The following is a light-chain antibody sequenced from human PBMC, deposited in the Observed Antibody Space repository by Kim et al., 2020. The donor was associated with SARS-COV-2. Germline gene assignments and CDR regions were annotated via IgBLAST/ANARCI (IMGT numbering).Light chain of an antibody. CDR2: ATS. J-gene: IGKJ4*01. Sequence: PGDGASLSCSASPSVSNSYFAWYQKRPGQPPSLLIYATSTRAAGVPARFSGSGSGTEFTLTISSLQSEDFAVYFCQQYQNWTPVTFGGGTKVDIK. CDR1: PSVSNSY. CDR3: QQYQNWTPVT. V-gene: IGKV3-15*01.